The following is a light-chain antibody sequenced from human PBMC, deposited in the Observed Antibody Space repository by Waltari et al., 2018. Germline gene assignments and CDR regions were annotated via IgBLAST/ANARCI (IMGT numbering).Light chain of an antibody. CDR1: QTVCSYC. CDR3: QRYDISPRWA. Sequence: EVFLTQSPGTLSLSPGERATLSCWSSQTVCSYCFTWYQLKPGQPPRLLISGTSTRAAGIPDSCSGSGSGTDVTLTISRRQPEDSAVYFCQRYDISPRWAFGQGTKVEIK. CDR2: GTS. J-gene: IGKJ1*01. V-gene: IGKV3-20*01.